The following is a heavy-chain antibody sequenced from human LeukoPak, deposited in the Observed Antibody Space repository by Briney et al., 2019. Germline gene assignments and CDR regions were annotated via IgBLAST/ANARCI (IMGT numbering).Heavy chain of an antibody. V-gene: IGHV5-51*01. Sequence: TAGESLKISCKGSGYSFTSYWIGWVRQMPGKGLEWMGIIYPGDSDTRYSPSFQGQVTISADKSISTAYLQWSSLKASDTAMYYCARHDPQAVLAGPFDAFDIWGQGTMVTVSS. CDR1: GYSFTSYW. J-gene: IGHJ3*02. D-gene: IGHD6-19*01. CDR2: IYPGDSDT. CDR3: ARHDPQAVLAGPFDAFDI.